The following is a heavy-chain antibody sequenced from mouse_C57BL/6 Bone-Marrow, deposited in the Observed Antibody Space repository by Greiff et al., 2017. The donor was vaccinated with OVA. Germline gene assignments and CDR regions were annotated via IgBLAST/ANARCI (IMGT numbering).Heavy chain of an antibody. CDR2: IYPRSGNT. V-gene: IGHV1-81*01. CDR3: ALTQYFDV. Sequence: VKLQQSGAELARPGASVKLPCKASGYTLTSYGISWVKQRTGQGLEWIGEIYPRSGNTYYNEKFKGKATLTADKSSSTAYMELRSLTSEDSAVYFCALTQYFDVWGTGTTVTVSS. CDR1: GYTLTSYG. J-gene: IGHJ1*03. D-gene: IGHD4-1*01.